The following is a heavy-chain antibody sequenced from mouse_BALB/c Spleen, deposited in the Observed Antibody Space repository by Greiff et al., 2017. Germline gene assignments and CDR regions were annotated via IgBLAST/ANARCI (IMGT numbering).Heavy chain of an antibody. V-gene: IGHV2-9*02. D-gene: IGHD1-2*01. CDR1: GFSLTSYG. J-gene: IGHJ2*01. CDR3: ARDLTTATYYFDN. CDR2: IWAGGST. Sequence: VQLQQSGPGLVAPSQSLSITCTVSGFSLTSYGVHWVRQPPGKGLEWLGVIWAGGSTNYNSALMSRLSISKDNSKSQVFLKMNSLQTDDTAMYYCARDLTTATYYFDNWGQGTTLTVSS.